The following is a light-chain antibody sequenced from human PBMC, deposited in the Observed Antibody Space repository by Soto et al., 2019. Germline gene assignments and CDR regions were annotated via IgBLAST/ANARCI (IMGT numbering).Light chain of an antibody. J-gene: IGKJ2*01. Sequence: IVVTQAPGHPSLSPGEKANLPCKANQGVGSRHLTWYQQKPGQAPILLIHGTSSRATGIPDRFSASGSGTDFTLTISRLEPEDFAVYYCQQSGSSPLYTFGQGTKLEIK. CDR3: QQSGSSPLYT. CDR2: GTS. CDR1: QGVGSRH. V-gene: IGKV3-20*01.